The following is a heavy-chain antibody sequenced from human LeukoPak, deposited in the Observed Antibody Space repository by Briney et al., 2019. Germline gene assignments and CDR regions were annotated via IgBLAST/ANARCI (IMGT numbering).Heavy chain of an antibody. CDR2: IRSDGSNR. J-gene: IGHJ4*02. CDR1: GFTFSDYG. Sequence: GGSLRLSCAASGFTFSDYGMHWVRQAPGKGLEWVAFIRSDGSNRYHVDSEKGRFTISRDNSKNTLYLQMDSLRPEDTAVYYCAKDPDYWGQGTLVTVSS. V-gene: IGHV3-30*02. CDR3: AKDPDY.